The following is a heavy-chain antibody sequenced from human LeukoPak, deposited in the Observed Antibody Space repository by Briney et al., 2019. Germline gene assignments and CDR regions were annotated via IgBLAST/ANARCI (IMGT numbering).Heavy chain of an antibody. Sequence: GGSLRLSCAASGFTFNSYWMNWVRQAPGKGLEWVANIKQDGSEKYYVDSVKGRFTISRDNAKNSLYVQLNSLRAEDTAVCYCATNPHRDAVYWGQGTLVTVSS. CDR1: GFTFNSYW. CDR2: IKQDGSEK. CDR3: ATNPHRDAVY. J-gene: IGHJ4*02. D-gene: IGHD2-2*01. V-gene: IGHV3-7*05.